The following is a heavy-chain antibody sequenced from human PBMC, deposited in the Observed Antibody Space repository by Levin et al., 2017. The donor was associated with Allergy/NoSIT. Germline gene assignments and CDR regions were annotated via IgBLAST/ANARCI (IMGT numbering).Heavy chain of an antibody. Sequence: PGGSLRLSCAVSGLTFSSYGMHWVRQAPGKGLEWVTVISYDGGKKYYADSVKGRFTISRDNSKNTVYLQMNSLRPEDTAVYYCAKDWSRCSSSNCSNYWGQGTLVTVSS. CDR3: AKDWSRCSSSNCSNY. CDR2: ISYDGGKK. J-gene: IGHJ4*02. CDR1: GLTFSSYG. V-gene: IGHV3-30*18. D-gene: IGHD2-2*01.